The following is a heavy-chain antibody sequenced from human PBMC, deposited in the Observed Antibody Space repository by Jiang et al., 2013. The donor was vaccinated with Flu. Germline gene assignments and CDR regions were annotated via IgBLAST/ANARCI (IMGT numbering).Heavy chain of an antibody. Sequence: PGRSLRLSCAASGFTFSSYGMHWVRQAPGKGLEWVAVIWYDGSNKYYADSVKGRFTISRDNSKNTLYLQMNSLRAEDTAVYYCAREGGDYPQGAKWSFDYWGQGTLVTVSS. CDR2: IWYDGSNK. CDR1: GFTFSSYG. CDR3: AREGGDYPQGAKWSFDY. V-gene: IGHV3-33*01. D-gene: IGHD4-17*01. J-gene: IGHJ4*02.